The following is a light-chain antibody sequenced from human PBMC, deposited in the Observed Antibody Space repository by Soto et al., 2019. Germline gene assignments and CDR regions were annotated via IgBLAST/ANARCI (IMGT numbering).Light chain of an antibody. CDR1: SNDVTNYNI. Sequence: QSALTQPASVSGSPGQSITISCTGSSNDVTNYNILSWYQQHPGKAPKLVIFESTKRPSGVSDRFSGSRSGSTASLTVSDLQADDEADYYCCSYAGSSTFVFGGGTKLTDL. CDR3: CSYAGSSTFV. J-gene: IGLJ3*02. V-gene: IGLV2-23*03. CDR2: EST.